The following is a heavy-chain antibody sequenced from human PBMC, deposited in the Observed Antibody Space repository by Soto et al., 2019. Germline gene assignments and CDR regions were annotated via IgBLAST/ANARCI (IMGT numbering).Heavy chain of an antibody. Sequence: QVQLVESGGGVVQPGRSLRLSCAASGFTFSSYAMHWVRQAPGKGLEWVAVISYDGSNKYYADSVKGRFTISRDNSKNTLDLQMNSLRAEDTAVYYCARDLGDYYDSSGPGTMDVWGQGTTVTVSS. CDR3: ARDLGDYYDSSGPGTMDV. D-gene: IGHD3-22*01. CDR2: ISYDGSNK. V-gene: IGHV3-30-3*01. CDR1: GFTFSSYA. J-gene: IGHJ6*02.